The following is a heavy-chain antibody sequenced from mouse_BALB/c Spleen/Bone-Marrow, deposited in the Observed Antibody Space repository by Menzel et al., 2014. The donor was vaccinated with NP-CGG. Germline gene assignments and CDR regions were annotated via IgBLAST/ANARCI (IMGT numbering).Heavy chain of an antibody. V-gene: IGHV5-9-4*01. CDR1: GFTFSSYA. CDR2: ISSGGSYT. Sequence: EVQLQESGGGSVKPGGSLKLSCAASGFTFSSYAMSWVRQSPEKRLEWVAEISSGGSYTYYPDTVTGRFTISRDNAKNTLYLEMSSLRSEDTAMYYCAREGLRRRAAMDYWGQGTSVTVSS. D-gene: IGHD2-4*01. CDR3: AREGLRRRAAMDY. J-gene: IGHJ4*01.